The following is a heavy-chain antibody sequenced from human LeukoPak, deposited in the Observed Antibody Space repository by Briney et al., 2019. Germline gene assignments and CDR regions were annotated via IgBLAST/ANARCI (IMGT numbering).Heavy chain of an antibody. D-gene: IGHD6-6*01. CDR2: IWYDGSNK. CDR1: GFTFSSYG. CDR3: ARSVEYSSSSGWFDP. J-gene: IGHJ5*02. V-gene: IGHV3-33*01. Sequence: GGSLRLSCAASGFTFSSYGMHWVRQAPGKGLEWVAVIWYDGSNKYYADSVKGRFTISRDNSKNTLYLQMNSLRAEDTAVYYCARSVEYSSSSGWFDPWGQGTLVTVSS.